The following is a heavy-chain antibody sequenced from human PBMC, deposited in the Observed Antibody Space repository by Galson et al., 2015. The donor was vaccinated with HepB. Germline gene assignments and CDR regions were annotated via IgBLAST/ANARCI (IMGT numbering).Heavy chain of an antibody. Sequence: SLTCAVSGGSISSGGYSWSWIRQPPGKGLEWIGYIYHSGSTYYNPSLKSRVTISVDRSKNQFSLKLSSVTAADTAVYYCARNYGDYTGLGAFDIWGQGTMVTVSS. V-gene: IGHV4-30-2*01. D-gene: IGHD4-17*01. CDR1: GGSISSGGYS. J-gene: IGHJ3*02. CDR3: ARNYGDYTGLGAFDI. CDR2: IYHSGST.